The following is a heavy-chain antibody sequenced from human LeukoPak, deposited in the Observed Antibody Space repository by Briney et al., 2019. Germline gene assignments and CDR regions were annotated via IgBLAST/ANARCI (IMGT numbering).Heavy chain of an antibody. J-gene: IGHJ4*02. CDR2: IYYSGST. V-gene: IGHV4-39*02. CDR1: GGSISSSSYY. Sequence: SETLSLTCTVSGGSISSSSYYWGWIRQPPGKGLEWIGSIYYSGSTYYNPSLKSQVTISVDTSKNQFSLKLSSVTAADTAVYYCAREGYRSSWYPPFDYWGQGTLVTVSS. CDR3: AREGYRSSWYPPFDY. D-gene: IGHD6-13*01.